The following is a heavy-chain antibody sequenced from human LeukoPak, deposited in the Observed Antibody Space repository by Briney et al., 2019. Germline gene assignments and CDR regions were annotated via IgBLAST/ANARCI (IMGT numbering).Heavy chain of an antibody. D-gene: IGHD1-14*01. Sequence: SETLSLTCTVSGGSISSSSYYWGWIRQPPGKGLEWIGSIYYSGSTYYNPSLKSRVTIPVDTSKNQFSLKLSSVTAADTAVYYCPGATGGTEDAFDIWGQGTMVTVSS. CDR2: IYYSGST. CDR3: PGATGGTEDAFDI. V-gene: IGHV4-39*07. J-gene: IGHJ3*02. CDR1: GGSISSSSYY.